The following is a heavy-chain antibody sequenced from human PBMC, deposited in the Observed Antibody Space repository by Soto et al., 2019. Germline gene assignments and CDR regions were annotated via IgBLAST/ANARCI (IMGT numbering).Heavy chain of an antibody. CDR3: ARDARHYYERGAFYSRFDA. CDR1: GASISGGEFY. J-gene: IGHJ4*02. Sequence: SETLSLTCTVSGASISGGEFYWSWLRQPPGKGLESIAYISHSGSTYYNPSLKSRVTISVDRSKNRFSLTLRSVTDADTAVFLCARDARHYYERGAFYSRFDAWGQGTLVTVSS. V-gene: IGHV4-30-4*01. D-gene: IGHD3-22*01. CDR2: ISHSGST.